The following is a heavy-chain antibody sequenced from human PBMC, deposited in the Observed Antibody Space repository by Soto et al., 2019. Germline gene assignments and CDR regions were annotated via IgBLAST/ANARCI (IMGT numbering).Heavy chain of an antibody. CDR2: IYYSGST. Sequence: SETLSLTCTVSGGSISSYYWSWIRQPPGKGLEWIGYIYYSGSTNYNPSLKSRVTISVETSKNQFSLKLSSVTAADTAVYYCARRGYSGYDFYYYYYMDVWGKGTTVTVSS. V-gene: IGHV4-59*01. J-gene: IGHJ6*03. CDR1: GGSISSYY. D-gene: IGHD5-12*01. CDR3: ARRGYSGYDFYYYYYMDV.